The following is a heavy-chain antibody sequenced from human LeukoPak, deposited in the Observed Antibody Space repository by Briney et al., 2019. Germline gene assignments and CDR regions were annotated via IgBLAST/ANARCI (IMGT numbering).Heavy chain of an antibody. V-gene: IGHV3-23*01. J-gene: IGHJ4*02. CDR1: GFTFSSYA. CDR3: AKVSHPVTTRPYYFDY. D-gene: IGHD4-17*01. Sequence: GGSLRLSCAASGFTFSSYAMSWVRQAPGKGLEWVSTFSGSGGSTYYADSVKGRFTISRDNSKNTLYLQMNSLRAEDTAVYYCAKVSHPVTTRPYYFDYWGQGTLVTVSS. CDR2: FSGSGGST.